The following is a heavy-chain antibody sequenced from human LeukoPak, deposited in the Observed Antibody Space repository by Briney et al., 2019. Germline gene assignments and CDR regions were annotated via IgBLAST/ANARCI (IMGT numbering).Heavy chain of an antibody. V-gene: IGHV3-23*01. D-gene: IGHD1-1*01. J-gene: IGHJ4*02. CDR3: AKEGPTGTTKFDY. CDR1: GFTFSSYA. Sequence: PGGSLRLSCAASGFTFSSYAMSWLRQALGMGLERVSAISENGGTTYYADSVKGRSTISRDNSKNTLSLQLNSLRAEDTAVYYCAKEGPTGTTKFDYWGQGTLVTVSS. CDR2: ISENGGTT.